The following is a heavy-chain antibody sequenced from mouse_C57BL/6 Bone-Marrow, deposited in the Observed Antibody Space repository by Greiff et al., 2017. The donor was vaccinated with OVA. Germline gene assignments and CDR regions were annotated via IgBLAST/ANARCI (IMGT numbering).Heavy chain of an antibody. Sequence: QVHVKQPGAELVKPGASVKLSCKASGYTFTSYWMHWVKQRPGRGLEWIGRIDPNSGGTKYNEKFKSKATLTVDKPSSTAYMQLSSLTSEDSAVYYCARPYYYGSRAWFAYWGQGTLVTVSA. CDR2: IDPNSGGT. J-gene: IGHJ3*01. CDR1: GYTFTSYW. D-gene: IGHD1-1*01. CDR3: ARPYYYGSRAWFAY. V-gene: IGHV1-72*01.